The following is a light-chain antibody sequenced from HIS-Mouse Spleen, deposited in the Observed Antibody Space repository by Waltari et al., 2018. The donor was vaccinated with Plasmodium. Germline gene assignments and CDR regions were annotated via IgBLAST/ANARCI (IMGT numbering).Light chain of an antibody. CDR3: QQYGSSPLT. V-gene: IGKV3-20*01. CDR1: QSVSSSY. J-gene: IGKJ4*01. Sequence: EIVLTQSPGTLSLSPGERATLSCRASQSVSSSYLAWYQQKPGQAPRHLSYGASSRANGIPDRFSGSGSGTDFTLTISRLEPEDFAVYYCQQYGSSPLTFGGGTKVEIK. CDR2: GAS.